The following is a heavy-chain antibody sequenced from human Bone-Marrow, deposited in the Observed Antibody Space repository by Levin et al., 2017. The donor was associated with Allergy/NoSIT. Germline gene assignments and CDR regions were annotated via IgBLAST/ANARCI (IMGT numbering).Heavy chain of an antibody. CDR1: GDSISSSSYY. J-gene: IGHJ5*02. CDR2: ISYSGST. V-gene: IGHV4-39*01. D-gene: IGHD3-10*01. Sequence: GSLRLSCTVSGDSISSSSYYWGWIRQPPGKGLEWIGSISYSGSTYYNPSLKSRVTISVDTSKNQFSLKLSSMTAADTAVYYCARHDPDGSGSYYNILGWFDPWGQGTLVTVSS. CDR3: ARHDPDGSGSYYNILGWFDP.